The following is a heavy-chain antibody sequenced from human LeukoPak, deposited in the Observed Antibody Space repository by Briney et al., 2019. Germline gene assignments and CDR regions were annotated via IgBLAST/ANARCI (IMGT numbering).Heavy chain of an antibody. CDR3: AKDAMGIVVVINFDY. CDR2: ISGSGGST. V-gene: IGHV3-23*01. J-gene: IGHJ4*02. Sequence: GGSLRLSCAASGFTFSSYAMSWVSQAPGKGLEWVSAISGSGGSTYYADSVKGRFTISRDNSKNTLYLQMNSLRAEDTAVYYCAKDAMGIVVVINFDYWGQGTLVTVSS. D-gene: IGHD3-22*01. CDR1: GFTFSSYA.